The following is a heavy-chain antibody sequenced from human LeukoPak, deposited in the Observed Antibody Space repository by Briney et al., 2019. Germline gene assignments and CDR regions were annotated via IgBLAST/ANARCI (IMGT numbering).Heavy chain of an antibody. V-gene: IGHV3-20*04. CDR2: INWNGGST. Sequence: GGSLRLSCAASGFTFDDYGMSWVRQAPGKGLEWVSGINWNGGSTGYADSVKGRFTISRDNAKNSLYLQMNSLRAEDTALYYCARGTLYYXXXSGYPRGDYXYXMXVXXKGTTXXX. J-gene: IGHJ6*03. CDR1: GFTFDDYG. CDR3: ARGTLYYXXXSGYPRGDYXYXMXV. D-gene: IGHD3-3*01.